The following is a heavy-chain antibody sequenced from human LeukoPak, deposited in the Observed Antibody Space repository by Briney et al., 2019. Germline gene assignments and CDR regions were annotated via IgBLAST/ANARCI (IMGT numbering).Heavy chain of an antibody. J-gene: IGHJ4*02. CDR2: INHSGST. Sequence: SETLSLTCAVYGGSFSGYYWSWIRQPPGKGLEWIGEINHSGSTNYNPSLKSRVTISVDTSKNQFSLKLSSVTAADTAVYYCARDGDYWGQGTLVTVSS. V-gene: IGHV4-34*01. CDR1: GGSFSGYY. CDR3: ARDGDY.